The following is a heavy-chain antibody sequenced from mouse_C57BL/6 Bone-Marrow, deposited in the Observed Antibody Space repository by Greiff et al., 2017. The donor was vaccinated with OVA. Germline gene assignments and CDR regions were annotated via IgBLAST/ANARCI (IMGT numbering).Heavy chain of an antibody. D-gene: IGHD4-1*01. J-gene: IGHJ2*01. V-gene: IGHV5-12*01. CDR2: ISNGGGST. CDR3: ASQGTGTVDY. CDR1: GFTFSDYY. Sequence: DVMLVESGGGLVQPGGSLKLSCAASGFTFSDYYMYWVRQTPEKRLEWVAYISNGGGSTYYPDTVKGRFTISRDNAKNTLYLQMSRLKSEDTAMYYCASQGTGTVDYWGQGTTLTVSS.